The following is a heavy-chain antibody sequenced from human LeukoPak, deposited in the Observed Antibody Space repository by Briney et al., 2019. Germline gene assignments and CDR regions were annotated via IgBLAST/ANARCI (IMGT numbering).Heavy chain of an antibody. Sequence: EASVKVSCTASGYTFTSYGISWVRQAPGQGLEWMGWISAYNGNTNYAQKLQGRVTMTTDTSTSTAYMELRSLRSDDTAVYYCARSAAIVGADYWGQGTLVTVSS. J-gene: IGHJ4*02. D-gene: IGHD1-26*01. CDR2: ISAYNGNT. V-gene: IGHV1-18*01. CDR1: GYTFTSYG. CDR3: ARSAAIVGADY.